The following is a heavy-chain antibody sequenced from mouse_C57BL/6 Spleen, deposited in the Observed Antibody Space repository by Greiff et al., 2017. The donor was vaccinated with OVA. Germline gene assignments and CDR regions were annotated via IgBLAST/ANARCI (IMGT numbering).Heavy chain of an antibody. D-gene: IGHD2-4*01. CDR3: LTTGDYYDDDGAY. CDR2: INPSSGYT. CDR1: GYTFTSYW. Sequence: VQLQQSGAELAKPGASVKLSCKASGYTFTSYWMNWVKQRPGQGLEWIGYINPSSGYTKYNQKFKDKATLTADKSSSTAYMQLSRLTYEDSAVYYCLTTGDYYDDDGAYWGQGTLVTVSA. V-gene: IGHV1-7*01. J-gene: IGHJ3*01.